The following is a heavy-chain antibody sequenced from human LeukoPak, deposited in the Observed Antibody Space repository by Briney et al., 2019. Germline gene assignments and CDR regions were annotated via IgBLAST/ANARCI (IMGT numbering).Heavy chain of an antibody. J-gene: IGHJ4*02. CDR1: GFTFSTYF. Sequence: PGGSLRLSCAASGFTFSTYFMHWVRQAPGEGLVWVSRINDDGTTTRYADSVKGRFTISRDNAKNTLYLQMNSLRAEDTAVYYCARGSIAARPDNFDYWGQGTLVTVSS. D-gene: IGHD6-6*01. V-gene: IGHV3-74*01. CDR3: ARGSIAARPDNFDY. CDR2: INDDGTTT.